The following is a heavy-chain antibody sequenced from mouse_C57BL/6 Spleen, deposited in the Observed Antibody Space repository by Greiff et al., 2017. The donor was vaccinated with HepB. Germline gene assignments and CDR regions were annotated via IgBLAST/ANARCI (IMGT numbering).Heavy chain of an antibody. J-gene: IGHJ3*01. Sequence: QVQLQQPGAELVKPGASVKLSCKASGYTFTSYWMHWVKQRPGQGLEWIGMIHPNSGSTNYNEKFKSKATLTVDKSSSTAYMQISSLTSEDSAVYYCAREGYDGYYLFAYWGQGTLVTVSA. V-gene: IGHV1-64*01. D-gene: IGHD2-3*01. CDR2: IHPNSGST. CDR3: AREGYDGYYLFAY. CDR1: GYTFTSYW.